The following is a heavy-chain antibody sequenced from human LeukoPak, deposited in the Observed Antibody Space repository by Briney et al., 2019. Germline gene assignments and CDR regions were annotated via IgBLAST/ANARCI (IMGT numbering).Heavy chain of an antibody. CDR3: AKDRGSAPYCIDY. CDR1: GFTFSTYA. J-gene: IGHJ4*02. V-gene: IGHV3-23*01. Sequence: PGGSLRLXCAASGFTFSTYAMRWVRQAPGKGLEWVSAISGSGGNTYYADSVKGRGTISRDNSKSTVYLQMNSLRAEDTAVYYCAKDRGSAPYCIDYWGQGTLVTVSS. D-gene: IGHD3-10*01. CDR2: ISGSGGNT.